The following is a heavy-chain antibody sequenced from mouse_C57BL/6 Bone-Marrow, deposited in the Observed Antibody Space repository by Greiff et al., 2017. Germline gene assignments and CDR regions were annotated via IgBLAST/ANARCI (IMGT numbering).Heavy chain of an antibody. J-gene: IGHJ4*01. Sequence: EVQLVESGPELVKPGASVKIPCKASGYTFTDYNMDWVKQSHGKSLEWIGDINPNNGGTIYNQKFKGKATLTVDKSSSTAYMELRSLTSEDTAVYYCARENTMGYAMDYWGQGTSVTVSS. CDR3: ARENTMGYAMDY. CDR1: GYTFTDYN. V-gene: IGHV1-18*01. D-gene: IGHD1-1*02. CDR2: INPNNGGT.